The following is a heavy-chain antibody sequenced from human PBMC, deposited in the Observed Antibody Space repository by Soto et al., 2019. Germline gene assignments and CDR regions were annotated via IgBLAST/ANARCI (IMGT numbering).Heavy chain of an antibody. CDR3: ARVMDDWNSVGFDP. J-gene: IGHJ5*02. CDR1: GYPFTDYY. Sequence: QVQLVQSGAEVKKPGASVKVSCKASGYPFTDYYLHWARQAPGQGLEWMGWINPNSGGTDYAQKFQGRVTMTRDTSISTAYMELSALKCDDTAVYYCARVMDDWNSVGFDPWGQGTLVTVSS. CDR2: INPNSGGT. V-gene: IGHV1-2*02. D-gene: IGHD1-7*01.